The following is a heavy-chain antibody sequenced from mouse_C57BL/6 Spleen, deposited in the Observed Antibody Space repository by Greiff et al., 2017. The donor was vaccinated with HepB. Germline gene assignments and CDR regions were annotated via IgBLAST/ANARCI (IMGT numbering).Heavy chain of an antibody. V-gene: IGHV1-19*01. Sequence: EVKVVESGPVLVKPGASVKMSCKASGYTFTDYYMNWVKQSHGKSLEWIGVINPYNGGTSYNQKFKGKATLTVDKSSSTAYMELNSLTSEDSAVYYCALRLPPFRWGQGTTLTVSS. CDR2: INPYNGGT. CDR3: ALRLPPFR. CDR1: GYTFTDYY. D-gene: IGHD3-2*02. J-gene: IGHJ2*01.